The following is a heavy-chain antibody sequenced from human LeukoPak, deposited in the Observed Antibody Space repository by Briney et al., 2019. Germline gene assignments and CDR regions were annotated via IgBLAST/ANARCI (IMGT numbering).Heavy chain of an antibody. J-gene: IGHJ4*02. CDR2: IYSGGST. D-gene: IGHD4-17*01. CDR1: GFTVSSNY. CDR3: AREATTSYFDY. Sequence: GGSLRLSCAASGFTVSSNYMSWVRQAPGKGLEWVSVIYSGGSTYYADSVKGRFTISRDNSKNTLYLQMNSLRAEDTAVYYCAREATTSYFDYWGQGTLVTVSS. V-gene: IGHV3-53*01.